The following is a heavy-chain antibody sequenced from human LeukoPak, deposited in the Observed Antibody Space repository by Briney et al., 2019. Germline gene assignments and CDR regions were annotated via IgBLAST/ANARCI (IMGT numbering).Heavy chain of an antibody. CDR1: GGSISSSNW. V-gene: IGHV4-59*08. CDR2: IYYSGST. J-gene: IGHJ4*02. Sequence: PSGTLSLTCAVSGGSISSSNWWSWIRQPPGKGLEWIGYIYYSGSTNYNPSLKSRVTISVDTSKNQFSLKLSSVTAADTAVYYCARSRPQSYYDSSGYYHPPDYWGQGTLVTVSS. D-gene: IGHD3-22*01. CDR3: ARSRPQSYYDSSGYYHPPDY.